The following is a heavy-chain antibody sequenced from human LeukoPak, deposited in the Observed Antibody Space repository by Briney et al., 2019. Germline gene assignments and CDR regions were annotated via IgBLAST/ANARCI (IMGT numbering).Heavy chain of an antibody. CDR1: GGSISSYY. CDR3: AGRYSGSLDY. CDR2: IYYSGST. Sequence: SETLSLTCTVSGGSISSYYWSWIRQPPGKGLEWIGYIYYSGSTDYNPSLKSRVTISVDTSKNQFSLKLSSVTAADTAVYFCAGRYSGSLDYWGQATLVTVSS. V-gene: IGHV4-59*01. J-gene: IGHJ4*02. D-gene: IGHD1-26*01.